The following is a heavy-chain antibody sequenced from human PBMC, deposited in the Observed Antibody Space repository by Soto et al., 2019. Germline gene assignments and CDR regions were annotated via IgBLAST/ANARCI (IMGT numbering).Heavy chain of an antibody. CDR2: ISSISSTI. Sequence: PGGSLRLSCAASGFTFRNYNMNWVRQAPGKGLEWVSYISSISSTIYYADSVKGRFTISRDNAKNSLYLHMNSLRAEDTAVYYCARATAAGWGQGTLVTVSS. CDR3: ARATAAG. CDR1: GFTFRNYN. D-gene: IGHD6-25*01. J-gene: IGHJ4*02. V-gene: IGHV3-48*01.